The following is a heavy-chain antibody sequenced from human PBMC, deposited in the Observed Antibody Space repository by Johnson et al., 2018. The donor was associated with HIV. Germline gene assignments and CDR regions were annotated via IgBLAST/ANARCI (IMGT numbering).Heavy chain of an antibody. Sequence: QMLLVESGGGVVQPGRSLRLSCAASGFTFSSYGMHWVRQAPGKGLEWVAVIWYGGPNKYYGDSVKGRFTVSRDNSKNTVYVDMNSLRAEDTAVYYWAKVGRMTTVVTPGDAFDIWGQGTKVTVSS. J-gene: IGHJ3*02. CDR3: AKVGRMTTVVTPGDAFDI. CDR2: IWYGGPNK. D-gene: IGHD4-23*01. V-gene: IGHV3-33*06. CDR1: GFTFSSYG.